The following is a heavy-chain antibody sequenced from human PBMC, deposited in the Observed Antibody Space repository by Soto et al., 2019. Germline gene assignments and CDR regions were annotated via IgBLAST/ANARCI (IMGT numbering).Heavy chain of an antibody. J-gene: IGHJ4*02. D-gene: IGHD5-12*01. V-gene: IGHV3-30-3*01. CDR2: ISYDGSNK. CDR3: ARDYEWLQSFDY. CDR1: GFTFSSYA. Sequence: QPGGSLRLSCAASGFTFSSYAMHWVRQAPGKGLEWVAVISYDGSNKYYADSVKGRFTISRDNSKNTLYLQMNSLRAEDTAVYYCARDYEWLQSFDYWGQGTLVTVSS.